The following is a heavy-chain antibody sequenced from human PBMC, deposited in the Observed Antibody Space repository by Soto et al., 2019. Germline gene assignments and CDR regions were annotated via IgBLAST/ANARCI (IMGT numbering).Heavy chain of an antibody. Sequence: GGSLSLSCAAYGFTFSTFSMHWARQAPSTGLQSVAVISYDGTNDFYADSVKGRSTTSRDNTYSTLNLHMNTPRAEDQAVYDSQRDPFVVLPPARVPPYAMDVCGQGTTVTVSS. V-gene: IGHV3-30-3*01. CDR2: ISYDGTND. D-gene: IGHD2-2*01. CDR1: GFTFSTFS. CDR3: QRDPFVVLPPARVPPYAMDV. J-gene: IGHJ6*02.